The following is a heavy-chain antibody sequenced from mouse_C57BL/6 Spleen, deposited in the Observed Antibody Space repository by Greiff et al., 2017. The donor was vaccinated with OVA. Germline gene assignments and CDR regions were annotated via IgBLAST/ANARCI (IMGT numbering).Heavy chain of an antibody. J-gene: IGHJ2*01. V-gene: IGHV5-9-1*02. CDR1: GFTFSSYA. CDR2: ISSGGDYI. D-gene: IGHD2-1*01. CDR3: TRAHGNYERVCFDY. Sequence: EVQLVESGAGLVKPGGSLKLSCAASGFTFSSYAMSWVRQTPEKRLEWVAYISSGGDYIYYADTVKGRSTISRDTSRNTLDLQMSSLKSEDTAMYYCTRAHGNYERVCFDYWGQGTTLTVSS.